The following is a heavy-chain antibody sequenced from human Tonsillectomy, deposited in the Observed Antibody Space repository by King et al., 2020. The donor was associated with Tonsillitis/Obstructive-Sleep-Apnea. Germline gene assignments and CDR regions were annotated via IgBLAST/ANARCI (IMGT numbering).Heavy chain of an antibody. V-gene: IGHV1-69*09. D-gene: IGHD6-13*01. CDR2: IIPMLDIR. J-gene: IGHJ3*01. CDR1: GGTINSYG. Sequence: VQLVESGAEVKKPGSSVKVPCKASGGTINSYGISWVRQAPGQGLEWMGRIIPMLDIRNYAQKFQGRVTFTADTSTSTAYLELSSLRSEDTAVYYCATSTARVAAAGGFDFWGQGTIVTVSS. CDR3: ATSTARVAAAGGFDF.